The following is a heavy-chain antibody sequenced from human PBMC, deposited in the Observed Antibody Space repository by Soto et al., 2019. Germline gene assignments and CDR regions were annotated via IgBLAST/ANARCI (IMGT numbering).Heavy chain of an antibody. V-gene: IGHV4-34*01. CDR3: ARDKAAAGAGRYYYYGMDV. CDR1: GGSFSGYY. CDR2: INHSGST. D-gene: IGHD6-13*01. Sequence: TSETLSLTCAVYGGSFSGYYWSWIRQPPGKGLEWIGEINHSGSTNYNPSLKSRVTISVDTSKNQFSLKLSSVTAADTAVYYCARDKAAAGAGRYYYYGMDVWGQGTTVTVSS. J-gene: IGHJ6*02.